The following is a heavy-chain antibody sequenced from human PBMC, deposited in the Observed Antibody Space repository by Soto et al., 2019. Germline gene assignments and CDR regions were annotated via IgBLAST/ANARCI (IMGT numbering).Heavy chain of an antibody. CDR3: ARDRVLRFLEWLPNYYYYGMDV. V-gene: IGHV1-69*13. CDR1: GGTFSSYA. CDR2: ILPNIDTG. Sequence: SVKVSCQASGGTFSSYAIHWVRQAPRHGLEGMGGILPNIDTGNSGRKFQGRVTITADEHTSTAYMELRSLRSEDTAVYYCARDRVLRFLEWLPNYYYYGMDVRGQGTTVTLSS. J-gene: IGHJ6*02. D-gene: IGHD3-3*01.